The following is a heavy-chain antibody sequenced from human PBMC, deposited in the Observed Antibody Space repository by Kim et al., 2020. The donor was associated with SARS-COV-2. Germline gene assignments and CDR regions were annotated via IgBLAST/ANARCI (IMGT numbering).Heavy chain of an antibody. CDR2: ISASSSAI. V-gene: IGHV3-48*02. Sequence: GGSLRLSCAASGFTFSSYDMNWARQAPGKGLEWLSYISASSSAIFYADSVKGRFTISRDDAKNSLYLQMNSLRDEDTAVYYCSRGYSDLWGQGTLVTVSS. J-gene: IGHJ4*02. D-gene: IGHD2-15*01. CDR1: GFTFSSYD. CDR3: SRGYSDL.